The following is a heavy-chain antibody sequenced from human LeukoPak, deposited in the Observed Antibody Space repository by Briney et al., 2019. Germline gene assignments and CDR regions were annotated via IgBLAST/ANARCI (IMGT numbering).Heavy chain of an antibody. J-gene: IGHJ3*02. V-gene: IGHV3-48*01. CDR1: GFTFSSYS. D-gene: IGHD3-22*01. CDR3: AREGIVVVPHDAFDI. CDR2: ISSSSSTI. Sequence: GGSLRLSCAASGFTFSSYSMNWVRQAPGKGLEWVSYISSSSSTIYYADSVKGRFTISRDNAKNSLYLQMNSLRAEDTAVYYCAREGIVVVPHDAFDIWGQGTMVTVSS.